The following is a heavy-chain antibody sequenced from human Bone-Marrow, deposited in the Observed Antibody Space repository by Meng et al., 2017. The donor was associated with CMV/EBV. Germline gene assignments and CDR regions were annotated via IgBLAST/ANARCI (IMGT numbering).Heavy chain of an antibody. CDR1: GFTFSSYS. D-gene: IGHD1-26*01. CDR3: ARGGSGWT. J-gene: IGHJ5*02. Sequence: GESLKISCAASGFTFSSYSMNWVRQAPGKGLEWVSSISSSSSYIYYADSVKGRFTISRDNAKNSLYLQMNSLRAEDTAVYYCARGGSGWTWGQGTLVTVSS. CDR2: ISSSSSYI. V-gene: IGHV3-21*01.